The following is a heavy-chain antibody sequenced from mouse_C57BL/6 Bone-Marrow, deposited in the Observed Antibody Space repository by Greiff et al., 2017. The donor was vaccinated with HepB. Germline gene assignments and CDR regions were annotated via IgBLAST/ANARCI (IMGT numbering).Heavy chain of an antibody. J-gene: IGHJ1*03. V-gene: IGHV1-69*01. CDR1: CYTFTSYW. Sequence: QVQLQQPGAELVMPGASVTLSCQASCYTFTSYWMHWVKQSPGPCLEWIGVLDPSDSYPNYNHTFKGKSTLTVDKSSSTTYMRLGSLTSEGSAVYYCARKSYYGSSYLDWYFDVWGTGTTVTVSS. CDR3: ARKSYYGSSYLDWYFDV. CDR2: LDPSDSYP. D-gene: IGHD1-1*01.